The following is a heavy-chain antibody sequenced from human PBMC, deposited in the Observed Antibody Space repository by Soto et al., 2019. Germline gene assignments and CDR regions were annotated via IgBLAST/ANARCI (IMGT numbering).Heavy chain of an antibody. J-gene: IGHJ4*02. V-gene: IGHV4-34*01. CDR1: GCSISSYY. Sequence: ASETLSLTCPVSGCSISSYYWSWIRQPPGTGLEWIGEINHSGSTNYNPSLKSRVTISVDTSKNQFSLKLTSVTAADTAVYYCARDKITGLFDYWGQGTLVTVSS. D-gene: IGHD2-8*02. CDR3: ARDKITGLFDY. CDR2: INHSGST.